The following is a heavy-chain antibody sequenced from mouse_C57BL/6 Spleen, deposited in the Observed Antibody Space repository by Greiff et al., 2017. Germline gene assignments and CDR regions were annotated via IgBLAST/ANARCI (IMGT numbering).Heavy chain of an antibody. Sequence: QVQLKESGAELVKPGASVKISCKASGYAFTSYWMNWVKQRPGKGLEWIGQIYPGDGDTNYNGKFTGKATLTADKSSSTAYMRLSSLTSEDSAVYFCARSNSFDYWGQGTTLTVSS. CDR3: ARSNSFDY. V-gene: IGHV1-80*01. J-gene: IGHJ2*01. CDR1: GYAFTSYW. CDR2: IYPGDGDT.